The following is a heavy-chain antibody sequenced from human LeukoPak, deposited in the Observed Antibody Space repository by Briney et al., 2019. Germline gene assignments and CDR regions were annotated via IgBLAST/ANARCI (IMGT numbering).Heavy chain of an antibody. V-gene: IGHV1-46*01. CDR2: INPSGGST. CDR1: GYTFTSYY. D-gene: IGHD3-16*01. J-gene: IGHJ4*02. Sequence: ASVKVSCKASGYTFTSYYMHWVRQAPGQGLEWMGIINPSGGSTSYAQKFQGRVTMTRDTSTSTAYMELRSLRSDDTAVYYCARSGGALDYWGQGTLVTVSS. CDR3: ARSGGALDY.